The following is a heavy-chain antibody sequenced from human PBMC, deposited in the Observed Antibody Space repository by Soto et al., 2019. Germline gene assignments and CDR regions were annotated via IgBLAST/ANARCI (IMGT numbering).Heavy chain of an antibody. CDR3: AKDRWIVVVPAAINY. CDR1: GFTFSSYA. Sequence: LGLSFAASGFTFSSYAISWVRQAPGKGLEWVSAISGSGGSTYYADSVKGQFTISRDNSKNTLYLQMNSLRAEDTAVYYCAKDRWIVVVPAAINYWGQGTLVTVSS. J-gene: IGHJ4*02. V-gene: IGHV3-23*01. D-gene: IGHD2-2*01. CDR2: ISGSGGST.